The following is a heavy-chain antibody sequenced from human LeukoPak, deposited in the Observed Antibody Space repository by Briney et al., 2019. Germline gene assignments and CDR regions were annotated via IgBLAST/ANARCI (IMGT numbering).Heavy chain of an antibody. J-gene: IGHJ4*02. Sequence: ASVKVSCKASGGTFSSYAISWVRQAPGQGLEWMGWISAYNGNTNYAQKLQGRVTMTTDTSTSTAYMELRSLRSDDTAVYYCARPDSSGYYHFDYWGQGTLVTVSS. V-gene: IGHV1-18*01. D-gene: IGHD3-22*01. CDR3: ARPDSSGYYHFDY. CDR1: GGTFSSYA. CDR2: ISAYNGNT.